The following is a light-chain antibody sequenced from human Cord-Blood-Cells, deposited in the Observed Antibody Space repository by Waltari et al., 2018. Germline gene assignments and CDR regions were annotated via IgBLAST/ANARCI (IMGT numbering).Light chain of an antibody. V-gene: IGLV3-19*01. J-gene: IGLJ3*02. CDR1: SLRSYH. Sequence: SSELTQDPAVSVALGQPVRITSQGDSLRSYHATWYQEKPGQAPVLVIYGKNNRPSGIPDRFSGSSSGNTASLTITGAQAEDEADYYCNSRDSSGNHWVFGGGTKLTVL. CDR2: GKN. CDR3: NSRDSSGNHWV.